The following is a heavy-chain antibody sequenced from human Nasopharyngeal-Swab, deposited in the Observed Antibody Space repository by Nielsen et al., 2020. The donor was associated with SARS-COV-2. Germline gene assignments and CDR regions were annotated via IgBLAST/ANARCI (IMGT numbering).Heavy chain of an antibody. CDR3: ARQGTRCSGGSCYWDAFDI. V-gene: IGHV4-39*01. J-gene: IGHJ3*02. D-gene: IGHD2-15*01. CDR2: IYYSGST. Sequence: WIRQPPGKGLEWIGSIYYSGSTYYNPSLKSRVTISVDTSKNQFSLRLSSVTAADTAVYYCARQGTRCSGGSCYWDAFDIWAKGQWSPSPQ.